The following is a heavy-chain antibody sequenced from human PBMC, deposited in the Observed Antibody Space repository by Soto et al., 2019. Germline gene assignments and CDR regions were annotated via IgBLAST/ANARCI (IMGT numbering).Heavy chain of an antibody. CDR2: IIPIFGTA. Sequence: GASVKVSCKASGGTFSSYAISWVRQAPGQGLEWMGGIIPIFGTANYEQKFQDRDTITADESTSTAYIELSSLRSEDKAVYYCARDSGYDLGNAFDIWGQGTMVTVSS. V-gene: IGHV1-69*13. D-gene: IGHD5-12*01. J-gene: IGHJ3*02. CDR3: ARDSGYDLGNAFDI. CDR1: GGTFSSYA.